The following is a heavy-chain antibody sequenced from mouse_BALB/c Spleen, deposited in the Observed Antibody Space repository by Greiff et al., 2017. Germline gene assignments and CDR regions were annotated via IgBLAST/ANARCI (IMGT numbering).Heavy chain of an antibody. CDR3: ARGITVVAADAMDY. J-gene: IGHJ4*01. CDR1: GFSLTGYG. V-gene: IGHV2-6-7*01. D-gene: IGHD1-1*01. Sequence: VKLVESGPGLVAPSQSLTITCTASGFSLTGYGVNWVRQPPGKGLEWLGMIWGDGSTDYNSALESRLSSSKDNSENQVFLKMNSLQTDDTAKYYCARGITVVAADAMDYWGQGTSVTVSS. CDR2: IWGDGST.